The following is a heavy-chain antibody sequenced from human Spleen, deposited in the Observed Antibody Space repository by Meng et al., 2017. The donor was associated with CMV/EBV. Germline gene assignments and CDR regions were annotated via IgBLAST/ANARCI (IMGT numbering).Heavy chain of an antibody. Sequence: SETLSLTCVVSGGSITSYYWSWIRQPPGKGLEWIGYIYYSGSTNYNPSLKSRVTISVDTSKNQFSLKLTSVTAADTAVYYCARMSLIVGTIHDAFDIWGQGTMVTVSS. CDR3: ARMSLIVGTIHDAFDI. CDR2: IYYSGST. J-gene: IGHJ3*02. CDR1: GGSITSYY. D-gene: IGHD1-26*01. V-gene: IGHV4-59*01.